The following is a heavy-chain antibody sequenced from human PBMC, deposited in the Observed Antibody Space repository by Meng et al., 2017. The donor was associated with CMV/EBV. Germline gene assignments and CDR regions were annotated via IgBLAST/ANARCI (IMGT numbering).Heavy chain of an antibody. Sequence: QLQLDESGAEREKPAASLEVSCKASGYTFTGYYMHWVRQAPGQGLGCMGWINPNSGGTNYAHKFQGRVTMIRDTSISTAYMELRRLRSDDTAVYYCARDDGSLDYWCQGTLVTVSS. CDR1: GYTFTGYY. D-gene: IGHD2-15*01. CDR3: ARDDGSLDY. V-gene: IGHV1-2*02. CDR2: INPNSGGT. J-gene: IGHJ4*02.